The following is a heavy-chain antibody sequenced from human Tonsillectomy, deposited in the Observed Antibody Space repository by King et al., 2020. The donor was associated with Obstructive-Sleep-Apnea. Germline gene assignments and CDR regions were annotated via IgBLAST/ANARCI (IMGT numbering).Heavy chain of an antibody. J-gene: IGHJ2*01. V-gene: IGHV3-30*04. CDR3: AREYPYSSVRYFDL. Sequence: QLVQSGGGVVQPGRSLRLSCVASGFNFSSYAMHWVRQAPGKGLEWVAVISYDGSNKYYADSVKGRFTISRDNSKNTLYLQMNSLRTDDTAIYFCAREYPYSSVRYFDLWGRDTLVTVSS. D-gene: IGHD6-19*01. CDR2: ISYDGSNK. CDR1: GFNFSSYA.